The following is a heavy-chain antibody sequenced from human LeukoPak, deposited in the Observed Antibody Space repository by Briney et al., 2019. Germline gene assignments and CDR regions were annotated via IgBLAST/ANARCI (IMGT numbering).Heavy chain of an antibody. Sequence: SETLSLTCTVSGGSISSGGYYWSWIRQPPGKGLEWIGYIYYSGSTNYNPSLKSRVTISVDTSKNQFSLKLSSVTAADTAVYYCARHTIVGWFDPWGQGTLVTVSS. D-gene: IGHD2-2*01. CDR1: GGSISSGGYY. CDR2: IYYSGST. CDR3: ARHTIVGWFDP. V-gene: IGHV4-61*08. J-gene: IGHJ5*02.